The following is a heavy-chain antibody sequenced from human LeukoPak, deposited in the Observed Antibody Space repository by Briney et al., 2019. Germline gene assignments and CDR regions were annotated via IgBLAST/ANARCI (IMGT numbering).Heavy chain of an antibody. J-gene: IGHJ4*02. D-gene: IGHD3-22*01. CDR1: GGSISSYY. CDR2: IYYSWST. CDR3: ARVGYYDSSGYYKPPVYFDY. Sequence: AETLSLTCTVSGGSISSYYWSWIRQPPGKGLEWIGYIYYSWSTNYNPSLKSRVTISVDTSKNQFSLKLSSVTAADTAVYYCARVGYYDSSGYYKPPVYFDYWGQGTLVTV. V-gene: IGHV4-59*01.